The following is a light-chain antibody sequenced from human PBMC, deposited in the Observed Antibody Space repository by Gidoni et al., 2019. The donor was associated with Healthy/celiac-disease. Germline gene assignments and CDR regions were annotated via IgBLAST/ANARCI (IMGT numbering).Light chain of an antibody. CDR1: SSDVGGYNY. Sequence: SALTPPAPVSGSPGTSITISCTGTSSDVGGYNYVPWYQQHPGKAPKLMIYDVSNRPSGVSNRFSGSKSGNTASLTISGLQAEDEADYYCSSYTSSSTVVFGGGTKLTVL. J-gene: IGLJ2*01. CDR3: SSYTSSSTVV. CDR2: DVS. V-gene: IGLV2-14*01.